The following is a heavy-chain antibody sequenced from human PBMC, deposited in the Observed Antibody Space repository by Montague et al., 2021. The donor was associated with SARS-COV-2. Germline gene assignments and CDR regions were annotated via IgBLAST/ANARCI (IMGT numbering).Heavy chain of an antibody. CDR3: ARGRLKLKYYDILTGHHYFYYMDV. CDR2: MNPNSGNT. CDR1: GYTFTSYD. Sequence: LGKVSCKASGYTFTSYDINWLRQATGQGLEWMGWMNPNSGNTGYSQKFQGRVTMTRNTSISTAYMELSSLRSEDTAVYYCARGRLKLKYYDILTGHHYFYYMDVWGQGTTVTVSS. J-gene: IGHJ6*02. V-gene: IGHV1-8*01. D-gene: IGHD3-9*01.